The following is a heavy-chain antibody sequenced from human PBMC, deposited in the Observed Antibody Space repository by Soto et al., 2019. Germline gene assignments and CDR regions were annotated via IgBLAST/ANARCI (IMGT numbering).Heavy chain of an antibody. J-gene: IGHJ5*02. D-gene: IGHD6-19*01. CDR2: IYYSGST. Sequence: LSLTCTVSGGSISSGGYYWSWIRQHPGKGLEWIGYIYYSGSTYYNPSLKSRVTISVDTSKNQFSLKLSSVTAADTAVYYCARAIFLAVAGTNWFDPWGQGTLVTVSS. CDR3: ARAIFLAVAGTNWFDP. V-gene: IGHV4-31*03. CDR1: GGSISSGGYY.